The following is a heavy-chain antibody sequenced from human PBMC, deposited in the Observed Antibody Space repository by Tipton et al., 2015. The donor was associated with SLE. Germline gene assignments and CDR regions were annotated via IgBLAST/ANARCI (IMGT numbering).Heavy chain of an antibody. J-gene: IGHJ4*02. CDR3: VRDLGWNIDF. CDR2: ISPDGRAT. CDR1: GFTFSSYW. Sequence: SLRLSCAGSGFTFSSYWMHWVRQVPGKALIWVSRISPDGRATHYADFVKGRFTISRDNAKNTVYLQMNVLSAADTAVYYCVRDLGWNIDFWGQGTPATVSS. V-gene: IGHV3-74*01. D-gene: IGHD1/OR15-1a*01.